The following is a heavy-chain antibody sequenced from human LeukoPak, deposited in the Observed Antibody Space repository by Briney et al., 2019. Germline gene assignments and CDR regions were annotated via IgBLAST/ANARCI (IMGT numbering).Heavy chain of an antibody. CDR1: GFTFSSYE. J-gene: IGHJ6*03. Sequence: GGSLRLSCAASGFTFSSYEMNWVRQAPGKGLEWVAFIRHDGSNKFYTDSVKGRFTISRDNSKNTLYLQMNSLRAADTAVYYCAKDGPRRIPYYMDVWGKGTTVTVSS. CDR2: IRHDGSNK. V-gene: IGHV3-30*02. CDR3: AKDGPRRIPYYMDV.